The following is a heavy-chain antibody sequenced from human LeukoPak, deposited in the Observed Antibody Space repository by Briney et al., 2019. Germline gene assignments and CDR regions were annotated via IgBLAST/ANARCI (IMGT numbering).Heavy chain of an antibody. D-gene: IGHD6-13*01. Sequence: ASVKVSCKASGYIFIAYYIHWVRQAPGQGLEWMGRINPNSGGSNYAQKFQGRVTMTRDTSTSTVYMELSSLRSEDTAVYYCARMAEAGTWYFDLWGRGTLVTVSS. V-gene: IGHV1-2*02. CDR1: GYIFIAYY. J-gene: IGHJ2*01. CDR2: INPNSGGS. CDR3: ARMAEAGTWYFDL.